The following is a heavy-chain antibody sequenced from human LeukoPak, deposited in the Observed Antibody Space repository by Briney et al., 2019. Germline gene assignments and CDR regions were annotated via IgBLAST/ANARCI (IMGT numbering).Heavy chain of an antibody. CDR1: GGSISRYY. J-gene: IGHJ6*03. CDR3: ARETKGSNYLYYYMDV. Sequence: SETLSLTCTVSGGSISRYYWSWIRQPPGKGLEWIGYISYTGSTTYNSSLKSRVTISLDKSKNQFSLILNSVTDADTALYYCARETKGSNYLYYYMDVWGKGTTVTVSS. CDR2: ISYTGST. V-gene: IGHV4-59*12. D-gene: IGHD3-10*01.